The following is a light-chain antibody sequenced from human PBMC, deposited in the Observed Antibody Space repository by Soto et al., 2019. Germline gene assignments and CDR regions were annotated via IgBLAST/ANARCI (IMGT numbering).Light chain of an antibody. CDR2: WAS. CDR1: QTIFDTSSNKNY. Sequence: DLVLTQSPASLAVSLGERATINCKSIQTIFDTSSNKNYLAWYQQRPGQLPKLLIYWASDRESGVPNRFSGSGFGTDFPLTISGLQAEDVAVYYCPQYDDTPITFGPGTRLDL. J-gene: IGKJ3*01. V-gene: IGKV4-1*01. CDR3: PQYDDTPIT.